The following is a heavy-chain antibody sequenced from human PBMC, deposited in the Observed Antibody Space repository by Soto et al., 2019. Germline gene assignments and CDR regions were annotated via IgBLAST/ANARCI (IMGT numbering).Heavy chain of an antibody. Sequence: SETLSLTCAVYGGSFSGYYWSWIRQPPGKGLEWIGEINHSGSTNYNPSLKSRVTISVDTSKNQFSLKLSSVTAADTAVYYCTRGQLERRYYYGMDVWGQGTTVTVSS. D-gene: IGHD1-1*01. CDR2: INHSGST. CDR3: TRGQLERRYYYGMDV. CDR1: GGSFSGYY. J-gene: IGHJ6*02. V-gene: IGHV4-34*01.